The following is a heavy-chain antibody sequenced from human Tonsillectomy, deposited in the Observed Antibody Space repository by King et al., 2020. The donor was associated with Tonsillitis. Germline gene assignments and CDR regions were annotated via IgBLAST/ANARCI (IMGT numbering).Heavy chain of an antibody. CDR3: ARLVGTSFTFDY. J-gene: IGHJ4*02. CDR2: IYAGDSDT. CDR1: GYTFTKFW. D-gene: IGHD4-23*01. Sequence: VQLVESGAEVGKPGESLKIYCKGSGYTFTKFWIGWVRQMPGKGLEWMGLIYAGDSDTRYSPSFQGQVTVSVGKSINTAYLHWSGLKASDTAMYYCARLVGTSFTFDYWAQGTLVTVSS. V-gene: IGHV5-51*03.